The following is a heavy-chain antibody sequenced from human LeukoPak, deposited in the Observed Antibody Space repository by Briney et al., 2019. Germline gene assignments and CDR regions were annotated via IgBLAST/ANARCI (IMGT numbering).Heavy chain of an antibody. J-gene: IGHJ6*03. V-gene: IGHV1-69*05. CDR3: ARDSLVAYSSGWYYYYMDV. CDR1: GGTFSSYA. Sequence: SVKVSCKASGGTFSSYAISWVRQAPGQGLEWMGGIIPIFGTANYAQKFQGRVTITTDESTSRAYMELSSLRSEDTAVHYCARDSLVAYSSGWYYYYMDVWGKGTTVTVSS. CDR2: IIPIFGTA. D-gene: IGHD6-19*01.